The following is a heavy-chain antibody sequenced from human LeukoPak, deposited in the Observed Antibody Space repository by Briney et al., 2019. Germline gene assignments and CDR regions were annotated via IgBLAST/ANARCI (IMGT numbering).Heavy chain of an antibody. Sequence: ASVKVSCKAYGYTFTGYYMHWVRQAPGQGLEWMGWINPNSGGTNYALKFQGRVTMTRDTSISTAYMELSRLRSDDTAVYYCAILGYCSGGSCLPFDYWGQGTLVTVSS. V-gene: IGHV1-2*02. D-gene: IGHD2-15*01. CDR1: GYTFTGYY. CDR2: INPNSGGT. J-gene: IGHJ4*02. CDR3: AILGYCSGGSCLPFDY.